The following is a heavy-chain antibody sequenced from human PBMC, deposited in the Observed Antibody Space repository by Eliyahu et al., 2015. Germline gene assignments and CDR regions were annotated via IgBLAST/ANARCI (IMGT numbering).Heavy chain of an antibody. V-gene: IGHV3-49*05. D-gene: IGHD2-15*01. J-gene: IGHJ4*02. CDR2: IRSKVFGGTT. CDR3: SRVSTLSGQYRNTDY. CDR1: XFPXGDXA. Sequence: EVQLVESGGGLVKPGQSLRLSCTASXFPXGDXAXXWXRQAPGKGLGGVGFIRSKVFGGTTEYAASVKGTFTISRDDSKSIAYLQMNSLKVDDTAVYYCSRVSTLSGQYRNTDYWGQGTLVTVSS.